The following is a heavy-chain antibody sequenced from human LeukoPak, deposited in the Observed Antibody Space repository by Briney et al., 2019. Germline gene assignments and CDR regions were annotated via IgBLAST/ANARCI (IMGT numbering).Heavy chain of an antibody. V-gene: IGHV3-53*01. CDR2: IYSGSNT. J-gene: IGHJ3*02. CDR3: ARFTMVRGVNPDAFDI. D-gene: IGHD3-10*01. CDR1: GFTVSSNY. Sequence: GGSLRLSCAASGFTVSSNYMSWVRQAPGKGLEWVSVIYSGSNTYYADSVKGRFTISRDNSKNTLYLQMNSLRAEDTAVYYCARFTMVRGVNPDAFDIWGQGTMVTVSS.